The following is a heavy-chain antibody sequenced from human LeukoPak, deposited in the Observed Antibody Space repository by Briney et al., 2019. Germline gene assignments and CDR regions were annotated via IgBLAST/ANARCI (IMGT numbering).Heavy chain of an antibody. CDR1: GYTFTGYY. V-gene: IGHV1-69*05. Sequence: SVKVAWKASGYTFTGYYMHWVRQAPGQGLEWMGRIIPIFGTANYAQKFQGRVTITTDESTSTAYMELSSLRSEDTAVYYCARSSAWAFDIWGQGTMVTVSS. CDR2: IIPIFGTA. CDR3: ARSSAWAFDI. J-gene: IGHJ3*02. D-gene: IGHD6-6*01.